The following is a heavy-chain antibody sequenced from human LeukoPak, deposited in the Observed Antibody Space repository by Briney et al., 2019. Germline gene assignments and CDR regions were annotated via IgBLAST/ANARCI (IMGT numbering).Heavy chain of an antibody. CDR2: INHSGST. J-gene: IGHJ4*02. CDR3: AGGRGPPFWMSPLAPSRRNETANYFDY. D-gene: IGHD5-24*01. Sequence: SETLSLTCAVYGGSFSGYYWSWIRQPPGKGLEWIGEINHSGSTTYNPSLKSRVTISVATSKNQFSLKLTSVTAADTAVYYCAGGRGPPFWMSPLAPSRRNETANYFDYWGQGTLVTVSS. V-gene: IGHV4-34*01. CDR1: GGSFSGYY.